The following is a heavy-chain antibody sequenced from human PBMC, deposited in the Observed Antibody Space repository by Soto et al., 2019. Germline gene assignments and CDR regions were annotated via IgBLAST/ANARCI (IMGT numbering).Heavy chain of an antibody. D-gene: IGHD3-22*01. CDR2: IWYDGSNK. V-gene: IGHV3-33*01. CDR3: ARDFYYYDSSGYYSSEYYFDY. CDR1: GFTFSSYG. Sequence: GGSLRLSCAASGFTFSSYGMHWVRQAPGKGLEWVAVIWYDGSNKYYADCVKARFTISRDNSKNTLYLQMNSLRAEDTAVYYCARDFYYYDSSGYYSSEYYFDYWGQGTLVTVSS. J-gene: IGHJ4*02.